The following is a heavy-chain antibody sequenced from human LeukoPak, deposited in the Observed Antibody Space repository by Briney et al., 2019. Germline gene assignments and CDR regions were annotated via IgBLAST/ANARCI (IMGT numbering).Heavy chain of an antibody. V-gene: IGHV3-64*01. Sequence: GGSLRLSCAASGFTFSSYAMHWVRQAPGKGLEYVSATSSNGGSTYYANSVKGRFTISRDNSKNTLYLQMGSLRAEDMAVYYCARAESYYYGMDVWGQGTTVTVSS. CDR3: ARAESYYYGMDV. CDR2: TSSNGGST. CDR1: GFTFSSYA. J-gene: IGHJ6*02.